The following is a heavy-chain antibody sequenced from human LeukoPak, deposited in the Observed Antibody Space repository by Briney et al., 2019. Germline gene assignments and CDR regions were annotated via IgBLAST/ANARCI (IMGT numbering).Heavy chain of an antibody. Sequence: SETLSLTCTVSGGSISSYYWTWIRQPPGKGLEWIGYIYYGGSTNYNPSLKSRVTISVDTSKNQLSLRLSSVTAADTAVYYCARESRVVLYYFDYWGQGTLVTVSS. J-gene: IGHJ4*02. CDR2: IYYGGST. V-gene: IGHV4-59*01. D-gene: IGHD3-3*01. CDR1: GGSISSYY. CDR3: ARESRVVLYYFDY.